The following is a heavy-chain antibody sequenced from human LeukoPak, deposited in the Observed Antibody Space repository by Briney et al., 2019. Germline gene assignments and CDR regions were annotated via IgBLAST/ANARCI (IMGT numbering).Heavy chain of an antibody. J-gene: IGHJ5*02. D-gene: IGHD5/OR15-5a*01. Sequence: GESLKIFCKGSGYSFTNYRIGWVRQMPGEGLEWMGTIYPGDSDTRYSPSFQGQVTISVDKSISTAYLQWSSLKASDTAMYYCARRRTLRLDAFDPWGQGTLVTVSS. CDR1: GYSFTNYR. V-gene: IGHV5-51*01. CDR2: IYPGDSDT. CDR3: ARRRTLRLDAFDP.